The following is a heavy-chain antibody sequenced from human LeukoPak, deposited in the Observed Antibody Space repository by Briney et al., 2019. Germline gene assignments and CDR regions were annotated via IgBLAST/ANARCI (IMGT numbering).Heavy chain of an antibody. Sequence: GGSLRLSCATSGLNFINAWMSWVRQAPGKGLEWVAVISHEGSNQYYGDSVKGRFIISRDNSKNMVYLQMSSLRAEDTALYYCARTREQWQVLDYWGQGTLVTVSS. CDR2: ISHEGSNQ. J-gene: IGHJ4*02. CDR1: GLNFINAW. CDR3: ARTREQWQVLDY. V-gene: IGHV3-30*03. D-gene: IGHD6-19*01.